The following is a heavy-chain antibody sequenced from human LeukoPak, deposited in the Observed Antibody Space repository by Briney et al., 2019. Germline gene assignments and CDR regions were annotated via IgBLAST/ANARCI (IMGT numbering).Heavy chain of an antibody. D-gene: IGHD2-15*01. Sequence: SQTLSLTCTVSGGSISSGGYSWSWIRQPPGQGLEWIGYIYHSGSTYYNPSLKSRVTISVDRSKNQFSLKLSSVTAADTAVYYCAREIVVVVAATYYDAFDIWGQGTMVTVSS. V-gene: IGHV4-30-2*01. J-gene: IGHJ3*02. CDR1: GGSISSGGYS. CDR2: IYHSGST. CDR3: AREIVVVVAATYYDAFDI.